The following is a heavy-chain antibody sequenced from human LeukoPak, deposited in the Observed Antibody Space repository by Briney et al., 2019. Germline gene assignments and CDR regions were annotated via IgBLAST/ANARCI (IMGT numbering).Heavy chain of an antibody. CDR3: ATDAELGAHAFDI. D-gene: IGHD1-26*01. CDR1: GYTLTELS. CDR2: FDPEDGET. J-gene: IGHJ3*02. V-gene: IGHV1-24*01. Sequence: VASVTVSCKVSGYTLTELSMHWVRQAPGKGLEWMGGFDPEDGETIYAQKFQGRVTMTEDTSTDTAYMELSSLRSEDTAVYYCATDAELGAHAFDIWGQGTMVTVSS.